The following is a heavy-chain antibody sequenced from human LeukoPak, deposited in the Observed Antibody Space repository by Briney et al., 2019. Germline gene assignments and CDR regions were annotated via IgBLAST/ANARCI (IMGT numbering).Heavy chain of an antibody. CDR2: VHYSGSP. CDR3: AISTSSWYFEL. D-gene: IGHD6-13*01. V-gene: IGHV4-59*07. CDR1: GVSISSHY. Sequence: SDTLSLIRTVSGVSISSHYWSWIRQPPGEGLEWIGYVHYSGSPNYNPSLKSRLTMSVDSSKNQFPLKLHSVTAADTRVYFCAISTSSWYFELWGQVTLVTVSS. J-gene: IGHJ1*01.